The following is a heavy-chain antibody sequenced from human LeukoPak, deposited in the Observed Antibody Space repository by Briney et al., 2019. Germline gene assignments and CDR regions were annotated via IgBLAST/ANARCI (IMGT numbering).Heavy chain of an antibody. CDR3: ARGPYCSSTSCSISYYYYGMDV. V-gene: IGHV3-74*01. J-gene: IGHJ6*02. D-gene: IGHD2-2*01. CDR2: INSDGSST. CDR1: GFTFSSYW. Sequence: GGSLRLSCAASGFTFSSYWMHWVRQAPGKGLVWVSRINSDGSSTSYADSVKGRFTISRDNAKNTLYLQMNSLRAEDTAVYYCARGPYCSSTSCSISYYYYGMDVWGQGTTVTVSS.